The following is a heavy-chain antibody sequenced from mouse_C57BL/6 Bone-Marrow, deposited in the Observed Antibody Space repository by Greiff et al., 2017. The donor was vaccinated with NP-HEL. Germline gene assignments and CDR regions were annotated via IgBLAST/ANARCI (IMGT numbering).Heavy chain of an antibody. CDR3: TNYGSRAAY. D-gene: IGHD1-1*01. Sequence: EVQLQQSGAELVRPGASVKLSCTASGFNIKDDYMHWVKQRPEQGLEWIGWIDPENGDTEYASKFQGKATITADTSSNTAYLQLTILTSEETAVYYCTNYGSRAAYGGQGTLVTVSA. J-gene: IGHJ3*01. CDR1: GFNIKDDY. CDR2: IDPENGDT. V-gene: IGHV14-4*01.